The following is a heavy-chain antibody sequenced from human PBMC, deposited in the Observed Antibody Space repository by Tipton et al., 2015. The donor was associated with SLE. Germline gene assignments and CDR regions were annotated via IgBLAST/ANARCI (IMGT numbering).Heavy chain of an antibody. CDR1: GFTFSSYG. CDR2: IRYDGSNK. Sequence: SLRLSCAASGFTFSSYGMHWVRQAPGKGLEWVAFIRYDGSNKYYADSVKGRFTISRDNSKNTLYLQMNSLRAEDTAVYYCARALGSHSFSYGMVVWCHGTTVTVSS. V-gene: IGHV3-30*02. CDR3: ARALGSHSFSYGMVV. D-gene: IGHD5-12*01. J-gene: IGHJ6*02.